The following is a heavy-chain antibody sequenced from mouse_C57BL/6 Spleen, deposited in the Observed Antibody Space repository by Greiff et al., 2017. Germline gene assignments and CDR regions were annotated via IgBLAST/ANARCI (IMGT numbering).Heavy chain of an antibody. CDR2: IDPSDSET. CDR3: ARAAVYYCAMGY. CDR1: GYTFTSYW. V-gene: IGHV1-52*01. J-gene: IGHJ4*01. D-gene: IGHD3-3*01. Sequence: QVQLQQPGAELVRPGSSVKLSCKASGYTFTSYWMHWVKQRPIQGLEWIGNIDPSDSETHYNQKFKDKATLTVDKSSSTAYMQLSSLTSEDSAVYYCARAAVYYCAMGYWGQGASVTVSS.